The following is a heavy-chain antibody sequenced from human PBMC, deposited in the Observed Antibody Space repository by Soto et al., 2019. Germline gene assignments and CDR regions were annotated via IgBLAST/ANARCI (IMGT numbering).Heavy chain of an antibody. J-gene: IGHJ6*02. CDR3: ARDRIAGSKYYYGMDV. D-gene: IGHD6-13*01. CDR1: GGAFSSYA. V-gene: IGHV1-69*01. CDR2: IIPIFGTE. Sequence: QVQLVQSGAEVKKPGSSVRVSCKASGGAFSSYAISWVRQAPGQGVEWMGGIIPIFGTENYAQKFQGRVTITADASTSTAYMELSSVRSADTAVYYCARDRIAGSKYYYGMDVWAQGTTVTVSS.